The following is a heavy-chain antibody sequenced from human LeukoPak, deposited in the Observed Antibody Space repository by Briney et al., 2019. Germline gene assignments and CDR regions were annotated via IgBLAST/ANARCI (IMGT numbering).Heavy chain of an antibody. CDR2: IYSSGNT. CDR3: ARHVSSVGVAVVITLIDS. CDR1: GASLSSRTSY. Sequence: SETLSLTCSVSGASLSSRTSYWGWIRQPPGKGLEWIGNIYSSGNTYYNPSLKSRVTISRDTSKNQVSLKVNSVTAAATATYYCARHVSSVGVAVVITLIDSWGQGILVTVSS. J-gene: IGHJ4*02. D-gene: IGHD3-3*01. V-gene: IGHV4-39*01.